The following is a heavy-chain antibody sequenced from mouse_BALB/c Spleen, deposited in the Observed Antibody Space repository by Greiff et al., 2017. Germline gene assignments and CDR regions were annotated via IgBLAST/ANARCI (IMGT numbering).Heavy chain of an antibody. J-gene: IGHJ3*01. Sequence: EVKLQESGAELVKPGASVKLSCTASGFNIKDTYMHWVKQRPEQGLEWIGRIDPANGNTKYDPKFQGKATITADTSSNTAYLQLSSLTSEDTAVYYCAPLYDGYYVPFAYWGQGTLVTVSA. V-gene: IGHV14-3*02. CDR3: APLYDGYYVPFAY. CDR1: GFNIKDTY. D-gene: IGHD2-3*01. CDR2: IDPANGNT.